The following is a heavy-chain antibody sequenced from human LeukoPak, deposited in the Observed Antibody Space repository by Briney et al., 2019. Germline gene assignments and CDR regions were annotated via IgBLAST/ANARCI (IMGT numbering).Heavy chain of an antibody. D-gene: IGHD3-22*01. CDR3: AREQWAYRSYYASSGYHDY. Sequence: SETLSLTCNVSGASLSSYFWSWIRQPAGKGLEWIGRIYTSGSTNYSPSLKSRVTISVDTSRNQFSLNLTSVTAADTAMYYCAREQWAYRSYYASSGYHDYWGQGTLVTVSS. CDR2: IYTSGST. CDR1: GASLSSYF. V-gene: IGHV4-4*07. J-gene: IGHJ4*02.